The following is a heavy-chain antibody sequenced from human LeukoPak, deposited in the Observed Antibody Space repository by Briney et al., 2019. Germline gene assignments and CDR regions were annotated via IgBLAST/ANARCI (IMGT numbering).Heavy chain of an antibody. CDR3: AKGCSGGSCYSELLLDY. D-gene: IGHD2-15*01. CDR2: IKQDGSEK. CDR1: GFTFSSYW. J-gene: IGHJ4*02. Sequence: PGGSLRLSCAASGFTFSSYWMSWVRQAPGKGLEWVANIKQDGSEKYYVDSVKGRFTISRDNSKNSLYLQMNSLRTEDTALYYCAKGCSGGSCYSELLLDYWGQGTLVTVSS. V-gene: IGHV3-7*03.